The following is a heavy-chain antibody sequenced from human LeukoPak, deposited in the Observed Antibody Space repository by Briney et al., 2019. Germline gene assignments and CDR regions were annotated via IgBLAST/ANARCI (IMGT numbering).Heavy chain of an antibody. D-gene: IGHD6-19*01. CDR3: AKVVRWLDPDFDY. Sequence: GGSLRLSCAASGFTFIRYDMHWVRQPTRTGLEWVSGIDTAGGTYYAGSVKGRFTISRDNSKNTLYLQINSLRPEDTAVYYCAKVVRWLDPDFDYWGQGTLVTVSS. CDR2: IDTAGGT. J-gene: IGHJ4*02. CDR1: GFTFIRYD. V-gene: IGHV3-13*04.